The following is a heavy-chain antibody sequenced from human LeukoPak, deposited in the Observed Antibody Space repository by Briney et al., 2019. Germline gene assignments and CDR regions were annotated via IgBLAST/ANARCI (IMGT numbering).Heavy chain of an antibody. CDR2: IRYDGSNK. J-gene: IGHJ4*02. V-gene: IGHV3-30*02. CDR3: ARETAEAFDY. CDR1: GFTLSSYG. D-gene: IGHD7-27*01. Sequence: PGGSLRLSCAASGFTLSSYGMHWVRQAPGKGLEWVAFIRYDGSNKYYADSVKGRFTISRDNSKNTLYLQMNSLRAEDTAVYYCARETAEAFDYWGQGTLVTVSS.